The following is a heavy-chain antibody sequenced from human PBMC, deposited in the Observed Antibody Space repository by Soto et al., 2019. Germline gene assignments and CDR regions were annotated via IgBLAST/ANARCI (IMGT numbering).Heavy chain of an antibody. CDR1: GFTFGDYA. CDR2: IRSKAYGGTT. D-gene: IGHD2-21*01. Sequence: GGSLRLSCTASGFTFGDYAMSWFRQAPGKGLEWVGFIRSKAYGGTTEYAASVKGRFTISRDDSKSIAYLQMNSMKTEDTAVYYCTSPPGYGGNWHWFDPWGQGTLVTVSS. J-gene: IGHJ5*02. CDR3: TSPPGYGGNWHWFDP. V-gene: IGHV3-49*03.